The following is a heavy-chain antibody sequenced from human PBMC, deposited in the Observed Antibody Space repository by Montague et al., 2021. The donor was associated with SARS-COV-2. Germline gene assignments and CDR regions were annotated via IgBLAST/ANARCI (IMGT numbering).Heavy chain of an antibody. CDR2: SHDRGSS. Sequence: SETLSLTCAVYGGSFTDFYWSWICQPQGTGMEWIGESHDRGSSNYNPYLKNRVTISVDKSKSQINLKLTSVTAADTATYYCARGQVTVFAILIVLPAAGAMDVWGQGTTVTVSS. CDR3: ARGQVTVFAILIVLPAAGAMDV. J-gene: IGHJ6*02. V-gene: IGHV4-34*01. CDR1: GGSFTDFY. D-gene: IGHD3-16*02.